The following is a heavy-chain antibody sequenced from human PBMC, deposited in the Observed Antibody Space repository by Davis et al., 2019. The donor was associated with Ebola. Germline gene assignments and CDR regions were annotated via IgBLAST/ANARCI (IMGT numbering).Heavy chain of an antibody. J-gene: IGHJ4*02. CDR3: ARNRGPGGFDY. D-gene: IGHD2/OR15-2a*01. CDR1: GFTFSSYG. CDR2: IWYDGSNK. V-gene: IGHV3-33*01. Sequence: GESLKISCAASGFTFSSYGMHWVRQAPGKGLEWVAVIWYDGSNKYYADSVKGRFTISRDNAKNSLYLQMNSLRDEDTAVYYCARNRGPGGFDYWGQGTLVTVSS.